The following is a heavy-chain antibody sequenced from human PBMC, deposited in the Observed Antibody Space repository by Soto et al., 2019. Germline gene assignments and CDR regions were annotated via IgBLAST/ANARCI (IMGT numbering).Heavy chain of an antibody. CDR1: GKSVSIHSAS. CDR2: TYYRSKWYF. D-gene: IGHD6-6*01. Sequence: LSLTGAISGKSVSIHSASWNWIRQSPSRGLEWLGRTYYRSKWYFDYALSVNSRITINPDTSKNQFSLQLNSVTPEDTAVYYCARDMPYTTSSPFDYWGQGTLVTVSS. CDR3: ARDMPYTTSSPFDY. V-gene: IGHV6-1*01. J-gene: IGHJ4*02.